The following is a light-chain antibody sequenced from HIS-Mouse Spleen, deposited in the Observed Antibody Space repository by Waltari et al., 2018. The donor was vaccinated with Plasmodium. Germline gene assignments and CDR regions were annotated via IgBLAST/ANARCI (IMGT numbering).Light chain of an antibody. CDR2: EGS. J-gene: IGLJ1*01. Sequence: QSALTQPASVCGSPGQSVTIPCTGTSSDVGSYHLVSWYQQHPGKAPKLMSYEGSKRPSGVSNRFSGSKSGNTASLTISGLQAEDEADYYCCSYAGSSTYVFRPVTTVTVL. CDR1: SSDVGSYHL. CDR3: CSYAGSSTYV. V-gene: IGLV2-23*01.